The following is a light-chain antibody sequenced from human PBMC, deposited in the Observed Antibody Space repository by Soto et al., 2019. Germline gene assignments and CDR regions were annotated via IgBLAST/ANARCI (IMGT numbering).Light chain of an antibody. CDR1: SSDVGNNNH. J-gene: IGLJ3*02. CDR3: SSYTSNNTWV. Sequence: QSALTQPASVSGSPGQSIAISCSGTSSDVGNNNHVCWYQQNPGKAPKLMIFEVSNRPSGVSDRFSGSKSGNTASLTISGLQAEDEADYYCSSYTSNNTWVFGGGTKVTVL. V-gene: IGLV2-14*01. CDR2: EVS.